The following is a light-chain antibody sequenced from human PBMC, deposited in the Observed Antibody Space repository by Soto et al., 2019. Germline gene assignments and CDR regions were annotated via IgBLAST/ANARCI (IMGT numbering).Light chain of an antibody. CDR2: AAS. Sequence: DIQLTQSPSFLSASVGDRVTITCRASQGISSYLAWYQQKPGKAPKLLIYAASTLQSGVPSRFSGSGSGTEFTLTISSLQPEDFATYYFQQLNNYPITFGQGTRLEI. CDR3: QQLNNYPIT. J-gene: IGKJ5*01. V-gene: IGKV1-9*01. CDR1: QGISSY.